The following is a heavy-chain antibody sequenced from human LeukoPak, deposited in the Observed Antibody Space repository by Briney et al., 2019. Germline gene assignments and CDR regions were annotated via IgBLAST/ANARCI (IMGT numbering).Heavy chain of an antibody. CDR3: AKDAHTGTTWDDAFDI. V-gene: IGHV3-74*01. Sequence: GGSLRLSCAASGFTFRTYWMHWVRQAPGKGLVWVSRITSDGIGTSYADSVKGRFTISRDNSKNTLYLQMNSLRAEDTAVYYCAKDAHTGTTWDDAFDIWGQGTMVTVSS. CDR1: GFTFRTYW. J-gene: IGHJ3*02. CDR2: ITSDGIGT. D-gene: IGHD1-1*01.